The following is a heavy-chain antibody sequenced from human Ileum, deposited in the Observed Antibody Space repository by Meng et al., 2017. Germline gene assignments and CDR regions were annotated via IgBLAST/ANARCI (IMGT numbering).Heavy chain of an antibody. D-gene: IGHD1-26*01. CDR2: IHHSGST. CDR1: GGSISTRDW. Sequence: QVLLQGSGPGLLKPSGTLSLTCAVSGGSISTRDWWSWVRQPPGKGLEWIGEIHHSGSTNYNPSLKSRVTISVDKSKNQFSLKLNSVTAADTAVYYCAREWSGSYRHFDYWGQGTLVTVSS. J-gene: IGHJ4*02. CDR3: AREWSGSYRHFDY. V-gene: IGHV4-4*02.